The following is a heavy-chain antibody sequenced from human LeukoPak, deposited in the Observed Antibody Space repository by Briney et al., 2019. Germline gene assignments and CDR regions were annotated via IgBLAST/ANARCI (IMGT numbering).Heavy chain of an antibody. D-gene: IGHD3-22*01. CDR1: GGSISSGGYY. CDR3: ARGHMIEVVNWFDP. V-gene: IGHV4-31*03. Sequence: PSETLSLTCTVSGGSISSGGYYWSWIRQHPGKGLEWIGYIYYSGSTYYNPSLKSRVTISVDTSKNQFSLKLSSVTAADTAVYYCARGHMIEVVNWFDPWGQGTLVTVSS. CDR2: IYYSGST. J-gene: IGHJ5*02.